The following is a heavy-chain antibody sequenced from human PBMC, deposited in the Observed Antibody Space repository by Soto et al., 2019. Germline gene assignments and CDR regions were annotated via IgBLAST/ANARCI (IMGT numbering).Heavy chain of an antibody. CDR1: GVPFNTLG. D-gene: IGHD2-8*02. CDR3: ATVYFHRPGGLGSSFYAP. Sequence: HPGGSLKLACAASGVPFNTLGMGGVRQAPGKGLGWAASIKEDGSEQYYVDPLKGRFTISRDNARNSLYLQMNSLRLEDTAVYYGATVYFHRPGGLGSSFYAPWGRGTPV. CDR2: IKEDGSEQ. V-gene: IGHV3-7*03. J-gene: IGHJ2*01.